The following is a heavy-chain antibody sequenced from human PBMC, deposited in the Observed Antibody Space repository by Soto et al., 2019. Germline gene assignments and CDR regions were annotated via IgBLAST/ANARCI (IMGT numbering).Heavy chain of an antibody. CDR1: GGSISNHY. V-gene: IGHV4-59*11. CDR3: TRANWYSEY. CDR2: IYYNGNT. D-gene: IGHD7-27*01. Sequence: QVQLQESGPGLVKPSETLSLTCTVSGGSISNHYWSWIRQPPGKGLEWIGDIYYNGNTNYNPPLKSRVPMSVDTSKNQISLKLSSVTAADTAVYYCTRANWYSEYWGQGTLVTVSS. J-gene: IGHJ4*02.